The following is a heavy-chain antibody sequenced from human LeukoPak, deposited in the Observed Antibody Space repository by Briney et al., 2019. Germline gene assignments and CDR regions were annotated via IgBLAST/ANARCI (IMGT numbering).Heavy chain of an antibody. CDR3: ARAEKAVTGTLDS. V-gene: IGHV4-59*01. Sequence: PSETLSLTCTVFADFISNYYWSWIRQSPGKELEWIGYMYNRGSTIYNPSLKSRVTISTDTSKNQFSLRLTSVTAADTAVYYCARAEKAVTGTLDSWGQGTLITVSS. J-gene: IGHJ4*02. CDR1: ADFISNYY. D-gene: IGHD6-19*01. CDR2: MYNRGST.